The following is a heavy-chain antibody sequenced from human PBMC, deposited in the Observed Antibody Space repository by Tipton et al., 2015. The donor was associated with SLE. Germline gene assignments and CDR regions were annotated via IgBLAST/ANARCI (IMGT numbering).Heavy chain of an antibody. CDR1: GDSITSITRTNW. D-gene: IGHD2-15*01. V-gene: IGHV4-4*02. CDR3: AGKTAYCSGADCYIDEFDI. CDR2: IYHSGST. J-gene: IGHJ3*02. Sequence: TLSLTCTVSGDSITSITRTNWWSWVRQPPGKGLEWIGEIYHSGSTNYKPSLKSRVIISVDKSKNQFSLKLTSVTAADTAVYYCAGKTAYCSGADCYIDEFDIWGLRS.